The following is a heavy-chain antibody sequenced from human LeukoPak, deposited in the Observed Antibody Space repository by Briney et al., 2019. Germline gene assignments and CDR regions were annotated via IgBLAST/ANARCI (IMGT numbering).Heavy chain of an antibody. J-gene: IGHJ4*02. D-gene: IGHD2-2*01. V-gene: IGHV1-69*01. CDR2: SIPIFRTA. CDR1: GGTFSSYA. CDR3: ARGFVVVPAAYDY. Sequence: SSVKVSCKASGGTFSSYAISWVRQAPEHGDEWMRGSIPIFRTANYARKFEGVSTITVDESTSTAYMELSSLRSEDTAVYYCARGFVVVPAAYDYWGQGTLVTVSS.